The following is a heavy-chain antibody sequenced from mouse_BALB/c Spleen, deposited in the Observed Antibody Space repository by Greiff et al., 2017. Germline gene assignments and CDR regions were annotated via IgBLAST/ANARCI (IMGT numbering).Heavy chain of an antibody. V-gene: IGHV5-6*02. D-gene: IGHD2-1*01. Sequence: EVKVVESGGDLVKPGGSLKLSCAASGFTFSSYGMSWVRQTPDKRLEWVATISSGGSYTYYPDSVKGRFTISRDNAKNTLYLQMSSLKSEDTAMYYCARRNYGNPSYFDYWGQGTTLTVSS. CDR3: ARRNYGNPSYFDY. CDR1: GFTFSSYG. J-gene: IGHJ2*01. CDR2: ISSGGSYT.